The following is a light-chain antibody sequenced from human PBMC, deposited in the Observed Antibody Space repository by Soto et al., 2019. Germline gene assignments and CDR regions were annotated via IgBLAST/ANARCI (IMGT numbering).Light chain of an antibody. CDR2: DAS. V-gene: IGKV1-33*01. CDR1: QAISYY. CDR3: QQYTDLPLT. Sequence: DIQMTQSPSSLSASVGDRVTIACQASQAISYYLNWYQQKPGKAPKLLIYDASNLETGVPSRFSGSGSGTVFTFTISSLQAEDIATYYCQQYTDLPLTFGGGTKVEIK. J-gene: IGKJ4*01.